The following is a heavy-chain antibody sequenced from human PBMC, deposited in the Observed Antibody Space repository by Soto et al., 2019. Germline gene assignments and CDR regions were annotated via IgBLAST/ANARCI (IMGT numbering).Heavy chain of an antibody. V-gene: IGHV3-30*03. D-gene: IGHD3-10*01. CDR3: VGGQYYFDY. CDR1: GFPFTTYG. CDR2: ISYDGSNK. Sequence: HVQLVESGGGVVQPGRSLRLSCAASGFPFTTYGMHWVREGPGKGLEWVAVISYDGSNKFYADSVKGRFTISRDNSKNTLYLQMNSLRLEDTALYYCVGGQYYFDYRGQGTLVTVSS. J-gene: IGHJ4*02.